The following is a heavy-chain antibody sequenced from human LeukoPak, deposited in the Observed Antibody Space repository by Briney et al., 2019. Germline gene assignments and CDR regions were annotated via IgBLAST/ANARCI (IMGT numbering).Heavy chain of an antibody. V-gene: IGHV1-18*01. CDR3: ARGTWEAAARPYSFDT. CDR2: ISGYNGHT. D-gene: IGHD3-22*01. Sequence: ASVKVSCKAFSFSFSSFCFNWVRQAPGQGLEWMGWISGYNGHTNYAQKFQDRVNMTTDTSKNTAYLELRSLRSDDTAVYYCARGTWEAAARPYSFDTWGQGTLVTVSS. CDR1: SFSFSSFC. J-gene: IGHJ5*02.